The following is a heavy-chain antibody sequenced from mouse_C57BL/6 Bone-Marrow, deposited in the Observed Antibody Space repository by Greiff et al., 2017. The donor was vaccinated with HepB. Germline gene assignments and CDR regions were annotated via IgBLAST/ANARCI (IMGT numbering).Heavy chain of an antibody. CDR1: GFTFSSYA. D-gene: IGHD2-4*01. V-gene: IGHV5-4*01. CDR3: ARDDDYDFAY. CDR2: ISDGGSYT. J-gene: IGHJ3*01. Sequence: EVKLMESGGGLVKPGGSLKLSCAASGFTFSSYAMSWVRQTPEKRLEWVATISDGGSYTYYPDNVKGRFTISRDNAKNNLYLQMSHLKSEDTAMYYCARDDDYDFAYWGQGTPVTVSA.